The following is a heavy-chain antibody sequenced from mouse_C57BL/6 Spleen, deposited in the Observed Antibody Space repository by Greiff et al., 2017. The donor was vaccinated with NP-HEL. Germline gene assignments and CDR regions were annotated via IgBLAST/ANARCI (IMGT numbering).Heavy chain of an antibody. CDR2: IWSGGSP. Sequence: QVQLQQSGPGLVQPSQSLSITCTVSGFSLTSYGVHWVRQSPGKGLEWLGVIWSGGSPDYNAAFISRLSISKDNSKSQVFFKMNRLQADDTAIYYCARGRGNYEWLAYWGQGTLVTVSA. D-gene: IGHD2-1*01. CDR3: ARGRGNYEWLAY. CDR1: GFSLTSYG. J-gene: IGHJ3*01. V-gene: IGHV2-2*01.